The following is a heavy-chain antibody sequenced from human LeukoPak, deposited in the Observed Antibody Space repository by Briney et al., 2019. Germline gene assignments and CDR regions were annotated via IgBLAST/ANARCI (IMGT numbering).Heavy chain of an antibody. CDR3: AKGKDIVVVPAAYFDY. D-gene: IGHD2-2*01. CDR1: GFTFSSYA. CDR2: ISGSGGST. V-gene: IGHV3-23*01. Sequence: PGGSLRLSCAASGFTFSSYAMSWVRQAPGKGLEWVSAISGSGGSTYYADSVKGRFTISRDNSKNTLYLQMNSLRAEDTAVYYCAKGKDIVVVPAAYFDYWGQGTLVTDSS. J-gene: IGHJ4*02.